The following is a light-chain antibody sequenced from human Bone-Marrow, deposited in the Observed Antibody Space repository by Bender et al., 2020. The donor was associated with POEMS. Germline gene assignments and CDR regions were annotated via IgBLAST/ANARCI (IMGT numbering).Light chain of an antibody. Sequence: QSVLTQPPSASGTPGQRVTTSCSGGSIGRNPTNWYQQLPGTAPRLVIYADDRRPSGVPTRFSASKSGSSASLAISGLQSEDAADYYCSTWDDRLNAWLFGGGTKLTVL. V-gene: IGLV1-44*01. CDR2: ADD. CDR3: STWDDRLNAWL. CDR1: SIGRNP. J-gene: IGLJ3*02.